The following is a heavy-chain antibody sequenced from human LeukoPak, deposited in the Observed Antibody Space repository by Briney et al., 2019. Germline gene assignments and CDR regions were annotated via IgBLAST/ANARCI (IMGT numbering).Heavy chain of an antibody. D-gene: IGHD5-18*01. J-gene: IGHJ4*02. CDR3: ARSRMDTAMANFDY. CDR1: GGTFSSYA. Sequence: SVKVSCKASGGTFSSYAISWVRQAPGQGLEWVGGIIPIFGTANYAQKFQGRVTITADESTSTAYMELSSLRSDDTAVYYCARSRMDTAMANFDYWGQGTLVTVSS. V-gene: IGHV1-69*01. CDR2: IIPIFGTA.